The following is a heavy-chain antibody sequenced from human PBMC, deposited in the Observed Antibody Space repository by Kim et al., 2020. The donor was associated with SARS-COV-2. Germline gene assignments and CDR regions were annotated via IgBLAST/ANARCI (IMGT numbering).Heavy chain of an antibody. CDR1: GFTFGDYA. J-gene: IGHJ4*02. CDR3: TRGLVGATSRTQVDQDY. D-gene: IGHD1-26*01. CDR2: IRSKAYGGTT. V-gene: IGHV3-49*03. Sequence: GGSLRLSCTASGFTFGDYAMSWFRQAPGKGLEWVGFIRSKAYGGTTEYAASVKGRFTISRDDSKSIAYLQMNSLKTEDTAVYYCTRGLVGATSRTQVDQDYWGQGTLVTVSS.